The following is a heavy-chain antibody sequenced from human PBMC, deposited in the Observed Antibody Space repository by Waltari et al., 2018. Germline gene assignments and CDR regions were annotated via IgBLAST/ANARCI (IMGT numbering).Heavy chain of an antibody. V-gene: IGHV3-23*01. CDR3: AKDEGNRRAPTFGMDV. J-gene: IGHJ6*02. D-gene: IGHD3-16*01. CDR2: MRGSGWI. Sequence: EMQLLESGGGLAQQGGSLRLSCAASGFTLTSYTLNWVRQAAGEGLGWVSVMRGSGWIDYADAVKGRFTISRENSKNTVFLQMKSLRAEDTAVYYCAKDEGNRRAPTFGMDVWGHGTTVIVS. CDR1: GFTLTSYT.